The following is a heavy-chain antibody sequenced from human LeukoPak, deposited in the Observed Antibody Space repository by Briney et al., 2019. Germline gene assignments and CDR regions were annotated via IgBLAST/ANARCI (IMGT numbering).Heavy chain of an antibody. V-gene: IGHV4-39*01. CDR3: QSRFLEWLLDY. J-gene: IGHJ4*02. Sequence: PSETLSLTCTVSGGSIRSSYYYWGWIRQPPGKGLEWIGSIYDSGSTYYNPSLKSRVTISVDTSKNQFSLKLNSVTAADTAVYYCQSRFLEWLLDYWGQGTLVTASS. CDR1: GGSIRSSYYY. D-gene: IGHD3-3*01. CDR2: IYDSGST.